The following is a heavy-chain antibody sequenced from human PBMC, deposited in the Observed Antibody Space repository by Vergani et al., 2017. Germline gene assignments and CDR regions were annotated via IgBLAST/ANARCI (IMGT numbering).Heavy chain of an antibody. V-gene: IGHV4-39*01. CDR2: MDYSGST. CDR1: GDSVISTDYH. D-gene: IGHD4-23*01. J-gene: IGHJ4*02. Sequence: VQLQESGPGLVKPSETLALTFTVSGDSVISTDYHWGWIRQPPGKGLEWIGSMDYSGSTSYNPSLESRISISFETPKNQFSLRLTSVTAADTAVYYCASKRWAWRAAYCHSYDFWGPGTLVGVSS. CDR3: ASKRWAWRAAYCHSYDF.